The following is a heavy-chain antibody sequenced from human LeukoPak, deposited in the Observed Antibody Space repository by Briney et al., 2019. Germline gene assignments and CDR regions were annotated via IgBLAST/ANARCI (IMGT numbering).Heavy chain of an antibody. CDR2: ISSSGSTI. D-gene: IGHD6-19*01. CDR3: AKADGYSSGWYDY. J-gene: IGHJ4*02. Sequence: GGSLRLSCAASGFTFSSYEMNWVRQAPGKGLEWVSYISSSGSTIYYADSVKGRFTISRDNSKSTLYLQMNSLRAEDTVVYYCAKADGYSSGWYDYWGQGTLVTVSS. V-gene: IGHV3-48*03. CDR1: GFTFSSYE.